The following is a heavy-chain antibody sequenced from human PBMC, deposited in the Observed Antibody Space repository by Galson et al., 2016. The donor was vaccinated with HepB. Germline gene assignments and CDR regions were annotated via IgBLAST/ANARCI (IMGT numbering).Heavy chain of an antibody. CDR2: IKQDGSEK. D-gene: IGHD3-16*01. V-gene: IGHV3-7*01. CDR1: GFTFSSYW. CDR3: AREDIGGFDP. J-gene: IGHJ5*02. Sequence: SLRLSCAASGFTFSSYWMSWVRQAPGKRLEWVANIKQDGSEKDYVDSVKGRFTISRDNAKHSLYLQMNSLRAEDTAVYYCAREDIGGFDPWGQGTLVTVSS.